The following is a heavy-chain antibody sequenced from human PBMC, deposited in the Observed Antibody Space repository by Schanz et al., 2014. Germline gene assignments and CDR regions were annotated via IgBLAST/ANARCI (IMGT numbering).Heavy chain of an antibody. CDR3: ARKVVATIGGYYDN. D-gene: IGHD5-12*01. CDR2: IKSKTDGGTR. Sequence: EVQLVESGGGLVKPGGSLRLSCATSGFTLNNAWMNWVRQAPGKGLQWVARIKSKTDGGTRDYAAPVKGRFTISTDDSKNTVYLQMNSLRAEDTAVYYCARKVVATIGGYYDNWGQGTLVIVSS. J-gene: IGHJ4*02. CDR1: GFTLNNAW. V-gene: IGHV3-15*01.